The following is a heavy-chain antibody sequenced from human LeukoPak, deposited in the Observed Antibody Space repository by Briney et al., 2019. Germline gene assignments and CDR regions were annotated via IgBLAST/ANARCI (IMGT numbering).Heavy chain of an antibody. Sequence: ASVKVSCKASGYTFTGYYMHWVRQAPGQGLGWMGWINPNSGGTNYAQKFQGRVTMTRDTSISTAYMELSRLRSDDTAVYYCARDQVVVVPAANSYYYYGMDVWGQGTTVTVSS. CDR2: INPNSGGT. D-gene: IGHD2-2*01. J-gene: IGHJ6*02. CDR3: ARDQVVVVPAANSYYYYGMDV. V-gene: IGHV1-2*02. CDR1: GYTFTGYY.